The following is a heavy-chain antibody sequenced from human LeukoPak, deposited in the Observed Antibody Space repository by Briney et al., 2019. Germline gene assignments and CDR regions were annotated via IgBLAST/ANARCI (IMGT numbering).Heavy chain of an antibody. CDR1: GFTFSTYY. CDR2: VKQDGSEK. CDR3: ARGGVRPDY. J-gene: IGHJ4*02. D-gene: IGHD4-23*01. V-gene: IGHV3-7*01. Sequence: GGSLGLSCAASGFTFSTYYMSWVRQAPGKGLEWVANVKQDGSEKYYVDSVKGRFTISRDNAKNSLYLQMDSLRADDTALYYCARGGVRPDYWGQGTLVTVSS.